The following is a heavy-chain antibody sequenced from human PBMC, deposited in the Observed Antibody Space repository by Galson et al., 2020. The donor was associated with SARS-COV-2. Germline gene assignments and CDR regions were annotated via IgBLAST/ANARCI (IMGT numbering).Heavy chain of an antibody. J-gene: IGHJ6*03. Sequence: GESLKISCKASGYTFSSYAMHWVRQAPGQRLEWMGWINAGNGNTKYSQKFQGRVTITRDTSASTAYMDLSSLRSEDTAVYYCARLKGDSDFWSGYSYYYYMDVWGKGTTVTVSS. CDR3: ARLKGDSDFWSGYSYYYYMDV. CDR1: GYTFSSYA. V-gene: IGHV1-3*01. CDR2: INAGNGNT. D-gene: IGHD3-3*01.